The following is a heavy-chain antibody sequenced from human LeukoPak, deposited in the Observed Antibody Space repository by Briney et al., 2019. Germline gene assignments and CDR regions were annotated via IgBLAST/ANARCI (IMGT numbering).Heavy chain of an antibody. V-gene: IGHV4-34*01. CDR3: ARGRIAKIVVVHSFSYGMDV. J-gene: IGHJ6*02. Sequence: SETLSLTSTVYGGSFTDYFWTWIRQSPGKGLEWIGEINDYTGDTNYNPSLNSRVSISLEKSKNQFSLELRSVTAADTAVYYCARGRIAKIVVVHSFSYGMDVWGQGTTVPVSS. D-gene: IGHD3-22*01. CDR2: INDYTGDT. CDR1: GGSFTDYF.